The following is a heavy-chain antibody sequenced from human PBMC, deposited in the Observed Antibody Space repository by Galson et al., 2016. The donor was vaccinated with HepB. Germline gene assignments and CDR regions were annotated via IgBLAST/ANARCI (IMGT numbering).Heavy chain of an antibody. J-gene: IGHJ5*02. V-gene: IGHV3-53*01. CDR1: GFTVNNNY. CDR3: ARDIGP. Sequence: SLRLSCAASGFTVNNNYMRWVRQAPGKGLEWVSLIYSGGSTSLADSVKGRFTISRDNSKNTLYLQMNSLRVEDTAVYFCARDIGPVGQGTLVTVSS. CDR2: IYSGGST.